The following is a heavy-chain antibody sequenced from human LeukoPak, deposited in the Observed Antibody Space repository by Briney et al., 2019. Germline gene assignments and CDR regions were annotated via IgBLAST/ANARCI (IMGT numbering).Heavy chain of an antibody. D-gene: IGHD3-22*01. V-gene: IGHV1-2*02. CDR1: GYTFTGYY. CDR3: ARDRYDSSGYYYSDY. Sequence: ASVKVSYKASGYTFTGYYMHWVRQAPGQGLEWMGWINPNSGGTNYAQKFQGRVTMTRDTSISTAYMELSRLRSDDTAVYYCARDRYDSSGYYYSDYWGPGTLVTVSS. CDR2: INPNSGGT. J-gene: IGHJ4*02.